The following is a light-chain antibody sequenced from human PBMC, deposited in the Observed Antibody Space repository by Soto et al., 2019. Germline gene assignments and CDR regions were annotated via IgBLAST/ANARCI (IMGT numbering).Light chain of an antibody. CDR3: CSYAGSSTLR. J-gene: IGLJ2*01. Sequence: QSVLTQPASVSGSPGQSITISCTGTSSDVGSYNLVSWYQQHPGKAPKLMIYEGSKRPSGVSNRFSGSKSGNTASLTIAGLQAEYEADYYCCSYAGSSTLRFGGGTKLTVL. CDR2: EGS. V-gene: IGLV2-23*01. CDR1: SSDVGSYNL.